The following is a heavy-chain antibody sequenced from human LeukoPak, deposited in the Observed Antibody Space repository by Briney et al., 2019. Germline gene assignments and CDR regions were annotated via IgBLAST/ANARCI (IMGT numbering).Heavy chain of an antibody. CDR1: EFTFSNNW. Sequence: GGSLRLSCAASEFTFSNNWMSWVRQAPGKGPEWVASIKEDGSIKYYVDSVKGRFTISRDNAKNSLYLQMNSLRAEDTAVYYCARSGYSGYDLGYWGQGTLVTVSS. J-gene: IGHJ4*02. V-gene: IGHV3-7*01. CDR3: ARSGYSGYDLGY. D-gene: IGHD5-12*01. CDR2: IKEDGSIK.